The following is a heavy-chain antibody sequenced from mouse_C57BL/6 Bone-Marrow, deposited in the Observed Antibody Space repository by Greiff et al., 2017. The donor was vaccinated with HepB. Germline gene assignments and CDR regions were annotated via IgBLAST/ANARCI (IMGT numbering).Heavy chain of an antibody. D-gene: IGHD2-5*01. Sequence: VQLQQSVAELVRPGASVKLSCTASGFNIKNTYMHWVKQRPEQGLEWIGRIDPANGNTKYAPKFQGKATITADTSSNTAYLQLSSLTSEDTAIYYCAASYYSNDVGFAYWGQGTLVTVSA. CDR2: IDPANGNT. CDR1: GFNIKNTY. V-gene: IGHV14-3*01. CDR3: AASYYSNDVGFAY. J-gene: IGHJ3*01.